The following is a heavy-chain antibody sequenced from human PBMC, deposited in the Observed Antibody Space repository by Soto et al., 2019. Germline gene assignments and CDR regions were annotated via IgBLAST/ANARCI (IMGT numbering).Heavy chain of an antibody. CDR3: ARLSLPAAIDGWFDP. CDR1: SGSISSYY. V-gene: IGHV4-59*01. CDR2: IYYSGST. D-gene: IGHD2-2*01. Sequence: SEPLSLPCTVSSGSISSYYWSWIRQRPGKGLEWIGYIYYSGSTNYNPSLKSRVTISVDTSKNQFSLKLSSVTAADTAVYYCARLSLPAAIDGWFDPWGQGTLVTVSS. J-gene: IGHJ5*02.